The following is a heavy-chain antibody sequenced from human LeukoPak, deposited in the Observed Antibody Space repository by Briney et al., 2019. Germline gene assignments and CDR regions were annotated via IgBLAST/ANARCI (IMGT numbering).Heavy chain of an antibody. Sequence: GGSLRLSCAASGFTFSSYAMRWVRQAPGKGREWVSAISGSGGSTYYADSVKGRFTISIDNSKNTLYLQMNSLRAEDTGVYYCAKGQEPYYYDSSFDYWGQGTLVTVSS. CDR2: ISGSGGST. V-gene: IGHV3-23*01. CDR3: AKGQEPYYYDSSFDY. J-gene: IGHJ4*02. CDR1: GFTFSSYA. D-gene: IGHD3-22*01.